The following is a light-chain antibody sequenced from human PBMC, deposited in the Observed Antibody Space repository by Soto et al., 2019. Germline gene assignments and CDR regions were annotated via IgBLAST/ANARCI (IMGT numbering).Light chain of an antibody. Sequence: QSALTQPPSASGSPGPSVTISCTGTSSDVGGYNYVSWYQHHPGKAPKLIIYEVYKRPSGVADRFSGSKSGNTAALTVSGLQAEDEADYYCSSYVGTNSYVFGTGTQLTV. CDR2: EVY. CDR3: SSYVGTNSYV. CDR1: SSDVGGYNY. J-gene: IGLJ1*01. V-gene: IGLV2-8*01.